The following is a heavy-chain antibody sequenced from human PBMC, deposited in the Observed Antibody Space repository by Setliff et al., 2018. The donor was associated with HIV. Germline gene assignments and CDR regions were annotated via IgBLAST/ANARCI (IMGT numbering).Heavy chain of an antibody. CDR1: GGSFSNFF. D-gene: IGHD3-3*01. J-gene: IGHJ5*02. CDR3: ARRGRFMGWFDP. Sequence: PSETLSLTCTVSGGSFSNFFWNWIRQPPGKGLEWIGYTNSSGTTNYNPSLKSRVNISIDPSKNHFTLRPSSVTVADTAVYYCARRGRFMGWFDPWGQGSLVTVSS. V-gene: IGHV4-4*09. CDR2: TNSSGTT.